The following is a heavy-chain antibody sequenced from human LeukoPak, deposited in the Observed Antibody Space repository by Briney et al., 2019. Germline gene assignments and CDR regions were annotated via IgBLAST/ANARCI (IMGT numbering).Heavy chain of an antibody. V-gene: IGHV4-4*07. J-gene: IGHJ4*02. D-gene: IGHD2-15*01. CDR1: GGSISSYY. Sequence: SETLSLTCTVSGGSISSYYWSWIRQPAGKGLEWIGRIYTSGSTNYNPSLKSRVTMSVDTSKNQFSLKLSSVTAADTAVYYCARVYCSGGSCTSKRFDYWGQGTLVTVSS. CDR3: ARVYCSGGSCTSKRFDY. CDR2: IYTSGST.